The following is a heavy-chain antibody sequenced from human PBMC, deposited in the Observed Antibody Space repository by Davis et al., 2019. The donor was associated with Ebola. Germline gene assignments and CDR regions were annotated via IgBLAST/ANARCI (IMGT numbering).Heavy chain of an antibody. Sequence: GESLKISCAASGFTFSSYAMHWVRQAPSKGLEWVAVISYDGSNKYYADSVKGRFTISRDNSKNTLYLQMSSLRAEDTAVYYCAKVKYYSTWRGGFDSWGQGTLVTVSS. V-gene: IGHV3-30-3*01. D-gene: IGHD6-13*01. CDR1: GFTFSSYA. CDR3: AKVKYYSTWRGGFDS. J-gene: IGHJ4*02. CDR2: ISYDGSNK.